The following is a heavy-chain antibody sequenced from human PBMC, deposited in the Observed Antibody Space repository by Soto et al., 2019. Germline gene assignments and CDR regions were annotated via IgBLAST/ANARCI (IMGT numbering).Heavy chain of an antibody. J-gene: IGHJ4*02. Sequence: SETLSLTCTVSGGSISSGDYYWSWIRQPPGKGLEWIGYIYYSGSTYYNPSLKSRVTISVDTSKNQFSLKLSSVTAADTAVYYCARELIYSSSSSSDYWGQGTLVTVS. V-gene: IGHV4-30-4*01. CDR3: ARELIYSSSSSSDY. CDR1: GGSISSGDYY. D-gene: IGHD6-6*01. CDR2: IYYSGST.